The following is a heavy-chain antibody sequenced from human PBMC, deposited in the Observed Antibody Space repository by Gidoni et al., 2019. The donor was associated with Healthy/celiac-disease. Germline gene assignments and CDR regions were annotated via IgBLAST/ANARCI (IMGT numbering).Heavy chain of an antibody. V-gene: IGHV3-30-3*01. CDR3: ARDNDYGDSGYYYGMDV. D-gene: IGHD4-17*01. CDR2: ISYDGSNK. CDR1: GFPFSSYA. Sequence: QVQLVESGGGVVQPGRSLRLSCAAPGFPFSSYAMHWVRQAPGKGLEWVAVISYDGSNKYYADSVKGRFTISRDNSKNTLYLQMNSLRAEDTAVYYCARDNDYGDSGYYYGMDVWGQGTTVTVSS. J-gene: IGHJ6*02.